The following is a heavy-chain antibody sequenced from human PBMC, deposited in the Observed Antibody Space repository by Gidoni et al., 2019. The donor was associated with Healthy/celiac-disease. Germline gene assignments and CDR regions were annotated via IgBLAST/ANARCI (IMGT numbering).Heavy chain of an antibody. CDR3: APLAVTTFDY. V-gene: IGHV3-21*01. CDR2: ISSSSSYI. J-gene: IGHJ4*02. CDR1: GFPFSRYS. Sequence: EVQLVASGGGLVKPGGSLRLSCAASGFPFSRYSMNWVRQVPGKGLEWVSSISSSSSYIYYAGSVKGRFTISRDNAKNSLYLQMNSLRAEDTAVYYCAPLAVTTFDYWGQGTLVTVSS. D-gene: IGHD3-3*01.